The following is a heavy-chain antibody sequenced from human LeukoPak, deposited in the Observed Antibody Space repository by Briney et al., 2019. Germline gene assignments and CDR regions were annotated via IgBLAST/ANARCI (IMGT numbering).Heavy chain of an antibody. CDR3: AKGVYSGSYYFDY. D-gene: IGHD1-26*01. J-gene: IGHJ4*02. CDR2: ISYDGSNK. V-gene: IGHV3-30*18. Sequence: GGSLRLSCAASGFTFSSYGMHWVRQAPGKGLEWVAVISYDGSNKYYADSVKGRFTISRDNSKNTLYLQMNSLRAEDTAVYYCAKGVYSGSYYFDYRGQGTLVTVSS. CDR1: GFTFSSYG.